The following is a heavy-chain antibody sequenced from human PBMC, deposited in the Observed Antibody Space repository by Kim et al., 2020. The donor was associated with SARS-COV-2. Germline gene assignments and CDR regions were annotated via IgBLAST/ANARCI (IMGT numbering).Heavy chain of an antibody. D-gene: IGHD1-26*01. CDR3: TSGYSRWELLNNYFDY. CDR1: GFTFGDYA. Sequence: GGSLRLSCTASGFTFGDYAMSWVRQAPGKGLEWVGFIRSKAYGGTTEYAASVKGRFTISRDDSKSIAYLQMNSLKTEDTAVYYCTSGYSRWELLNNYFDYWGQGTLVTVSS. J-gene: IGHJ4*02. CDR2: IRSKAYGGTT. V-gene: IGHV3-49*04.